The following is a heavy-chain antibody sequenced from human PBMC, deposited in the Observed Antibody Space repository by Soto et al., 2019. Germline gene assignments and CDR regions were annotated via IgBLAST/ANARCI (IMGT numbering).Heavy chain of an antibody. CDR1: GFTFTSSA. CDR2: IVVGSGNT. CDR3: AAKYSGSSPLAN. V-gene: IGHV1-58*01. D-gene: IGHD1-26*01. Sequence: EASVKVSCKASGFTFTSSAVQWVRQARGQRLEWIGWIVVGSGNTNYAQKFQERVTITRDMSTSTAYMELSSLRSEDTAVYYCAAKYSGSSPLANWGQGTLVTVSS. J-gene: IGHJ4*02.